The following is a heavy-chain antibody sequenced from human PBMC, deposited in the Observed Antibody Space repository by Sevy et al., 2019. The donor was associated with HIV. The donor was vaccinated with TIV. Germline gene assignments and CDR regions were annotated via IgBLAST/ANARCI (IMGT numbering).Heavy chain of an antibody. V-gene: IGHV4-34*01. J-gene: IGHJ4*02. Sequence: SETLSLTCAVYGGSFSGYYWSWIRQPPGKGLEWIGEINHSGSTNYNPSLKSRLTISVDTSKNQFSLKLSSVTAADTAVYYCARDPYSSSSPRLGYWGQGTLVTGSS. CDR1: GGSFSGYY. CDR2: INHSGST. D-gene: IGHD6-6*01. CDR3: ARDPYSSSSPRLGY.